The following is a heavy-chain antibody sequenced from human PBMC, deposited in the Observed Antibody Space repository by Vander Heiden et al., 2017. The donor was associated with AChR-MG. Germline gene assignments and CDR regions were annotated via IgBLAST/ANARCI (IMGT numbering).Heavy chain of an antibody. CDR1: GGSTSSYY. V-gene: IGHV4-4*07. D-gene: IGHD6-13*01. Sequence: QVQLQESGPGLAKPSETLSLTCTVSGGSTSSYYGSWIRQPAGKGLEWIGRIYTSGSTNYNPSLKSRVTMSVDTSKNQFSLKLSSVTAADTAVYYCARDPSSSPLPYYYYGMDVWGQGTTVTVSS. CDR3: ARDPSSSPLPYYYYGMDV. J-gene: IGHJ6*02. CDR2: IYTSGST.